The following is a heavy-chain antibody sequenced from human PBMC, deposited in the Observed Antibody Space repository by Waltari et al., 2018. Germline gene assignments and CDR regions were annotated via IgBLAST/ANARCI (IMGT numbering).Heavy chain of an antibody. D-gene: IGHD1-26*01. V-gene: IGHV4-39*07. CDR1: GASISSSSYY. J-gene: IGHJ4*02. CDR2: IYYSGST. Sequence: QLQLQESGPGLVKPSETLSLTCTVSGASISSSSYYWGWIRQPPGKGLEWIGSIYYSGSTYYNPSLKSRVTISVDTSKNQFSLKLSSVTAADTAVYYCARDASGSYAFDYWGQGTLVTVSS. CDR3: ARDASGSYAFDY.